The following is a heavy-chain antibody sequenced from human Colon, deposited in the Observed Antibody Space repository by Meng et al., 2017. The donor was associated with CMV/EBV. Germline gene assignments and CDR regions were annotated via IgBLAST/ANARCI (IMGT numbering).Heavy chain of an antibody. V-gene: IGHV3-23*03. J-gene: IGHJ4*02. CDR3: VKARTDDGLFEFDF. CDR2: IYQSGSTK. CDR1: GLTFSAYS. Sequence: GESLKTPRSVPGLTFSAYSFSWVRQAPGQGLQWVSIIYQSGSTKISAASVRGRFTISRDNSRNVVSLQMNSLWAGDSDIYYCVKARTDDGLFEFDFWGQGTPVTVSS. D-gene: IGHD3/OR15-3a*01.